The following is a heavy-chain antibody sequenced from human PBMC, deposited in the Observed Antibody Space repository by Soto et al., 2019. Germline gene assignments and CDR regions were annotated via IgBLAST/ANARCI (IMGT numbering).Heavy chain of an antibody. Sequence: PSETLSLTCTVSGASISGFYWSWIRKSAGKGLEWIGRIYATGTTDYNPSLKSRVMMSVYTSKKQFSLKLRSVTAADTAVNYCVRDGTKTLRDWFDPWGQGISVTVSS. CDR3: VRDGTKTLRDWFDP. V-gene: IGHV4-4*07. D-gene: IGHD1-1*01. J-gene: IGHJ5*02. CDR1: GASISGFY. CDR2: IYATGTT.